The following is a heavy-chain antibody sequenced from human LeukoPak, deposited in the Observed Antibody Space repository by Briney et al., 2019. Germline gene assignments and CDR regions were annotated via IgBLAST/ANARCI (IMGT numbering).Heavy chain of an antibody. J-gene: IGHJ4*02. CDR1: GFTFSSYG. V-gene: IGHV3-30*02. D-gene: IGHD3-10*01. Sequence: PGGSLRLSCAASGFTFSSYGMHWVRQAPGKGLEWVAFIRYDGSNKYYADSVKGRFTISRDNSKNTLYLQMNSLRAEDTAVYYCAKLMVRGVIYAFDIWGQGTLVTVSS. CDR2: IRYDGSNK. CDR3: AKLMVRGVIYAFDI.